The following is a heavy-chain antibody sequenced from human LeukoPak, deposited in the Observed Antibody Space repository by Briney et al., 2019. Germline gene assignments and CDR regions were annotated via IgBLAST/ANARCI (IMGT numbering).Heavy chain of an antibody. CDR1: GFTVRSNY. CDR3: ARSRYLDWGGAFDM. V-gene: IGHV3-66*01. J-gene: IGHJ3*02. Sequence: GESLRPSCAASGFTVRSNYMSWVRQAPGKGLEWVSGFYGGGSTDYADYVKGRFTISRDDSQNTVYLQLNSLRGEDTAIYYCARSRYLDWGGAFDMWGQGTMVTVSS. CDR2: FYGGGST. D-gene: IGHD3-9*01.